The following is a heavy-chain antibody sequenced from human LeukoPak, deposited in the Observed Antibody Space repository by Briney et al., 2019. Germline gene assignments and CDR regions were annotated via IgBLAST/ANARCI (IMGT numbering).Heavy chain of an antibody. CDR1: GFTVSSNY. CDR2: IYSGGST. V-gene: IGHV3-53*01. D-gene: IGHD6-13*01. J-gene: IGHJ3*02. CDR3: ARGSVYSSSWDAFDI. Sequence: PGGSLRLSCAASGFTVSSNYMSWVRQAPGKGLEWVSVIYSGGSTYYADSVKGRFTISRDNSKNTLYLQVNSLRAEDTAVYYCARGSVYSSSWDAFDIWGQGTMVTVSS.